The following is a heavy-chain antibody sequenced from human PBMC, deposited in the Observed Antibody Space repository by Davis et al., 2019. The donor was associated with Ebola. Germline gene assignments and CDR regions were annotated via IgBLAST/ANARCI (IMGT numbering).Heavy chain of an antibody. D-gene: IGHD3-3*01. CDR3: ARGDFWSGDVVREMNYGMDV. J-gene: IGHJ6*02. CDR2: INPNDGRT. Sequence: AASVKVSCKASGYTFTNYYMHWVRQAPGQGLEWMGMINPNDGRTIYAQKFQGRVTITADKYTSTAYMELSSLRSEDTAVYYCARGDFWSGDVVREMNYGMDVWGRGTTVTVSS. CDR1: GYTFTNYY. V-gene: IGHV1-46*01.